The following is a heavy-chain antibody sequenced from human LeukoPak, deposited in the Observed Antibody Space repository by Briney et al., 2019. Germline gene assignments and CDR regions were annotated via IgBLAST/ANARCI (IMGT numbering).Heavy chain of an antibody. Sequence: GGSLRLSCAASGLTFSSYTMSWVRQAPGKGLEWVSGIIGSGDSTYYGDSVKGRFTISRDNSKNTLYLQMNSLRVEDTAVYYCAKDDRVYSSSSDPHFDYWGQGILVTVSS. D-gene: IGHD6-6*01. CDR2: IIGSGDST. J-gene: IGHJ4*02. V-gene: IGHV3-23*01. CDR3: AKDDRVYSSSSDPHFDY. CDR1: GLTFSSYT.